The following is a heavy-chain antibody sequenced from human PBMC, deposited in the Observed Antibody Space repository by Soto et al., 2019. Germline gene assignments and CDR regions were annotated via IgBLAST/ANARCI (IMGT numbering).Heavy chain of an antibody. V-gene: IGHV6-1*01. J-gene: IGHJ6*03. CDR3: AGSTSLQWYYMEF. CDR1: CGDIFNNTVA. D-gene: IGHD1-7*01. Sequence: LTDIGTTSCGDIFNNTVAWDSFRKYPSRGLEWLGRTYYRSRWYNDYAVSVKSRITVNPDKSKNQFSLHLNSVTPEDTALYYCAGSTSLQWYYMEFWDKGTSVTVFS. CDR2: TYYRSRWYN.